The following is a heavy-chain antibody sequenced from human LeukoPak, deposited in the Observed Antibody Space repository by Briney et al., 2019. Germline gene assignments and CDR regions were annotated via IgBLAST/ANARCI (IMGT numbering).Heavy chain of an antibody. CDR1: GYRFTNYW. CDR2: INPDDSDS. J-gene: IGHJ5*02. Sequence: GESLKISCKGSGYRFTNYWIGWVRQMPGKGLEWMGIINPDDSDSRYSPSFQGQVTISADKSISTAYLQWSSLKASDTAMYYCARLMGYCSSTSCSYNWFDPWGQGTLVTVSS. D-gene: IGHD2-2*01. CDR3: ARLMGYCSSTSCSYNWFDP. V-gene: IGHV5-51*01.